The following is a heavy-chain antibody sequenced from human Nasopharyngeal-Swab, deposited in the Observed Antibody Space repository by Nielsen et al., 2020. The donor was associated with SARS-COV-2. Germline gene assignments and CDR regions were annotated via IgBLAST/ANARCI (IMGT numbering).Heavy chain of an antibody. V-gene: IGHV3-30-3*01. D-gene: IGHD2-2*01. CDR2: ISYDGSNK. J-gene: IGHJ4*02. Sequence: GESLKISCAASGFTFRSYAMHWVRQAPGKGLEWVAVISYDGSNKYYADSVKGRFTISRDNSKNTLYLQMNSLRAEDTAVYYCARAPVPAASIDYWGQGTLVTVSS. CDR3: ARAPVPAASIDY. CDR1: GFTFRSYA.